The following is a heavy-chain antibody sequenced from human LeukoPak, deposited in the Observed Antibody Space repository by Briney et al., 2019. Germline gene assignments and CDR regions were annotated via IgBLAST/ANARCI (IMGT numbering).Heavy chain of an antibody. CDR2: IYPGDSDT. CDR3: ARRKYERLEPFDI. J-gene: IGHJ3*02. CDR1: GYSFASYW. D-gene: IGHD2-2*01. V-gene: IGHV5-51*01. Sequence: GESLKISCNGSGYSFASYWIGWVRQMPGKGLEWMGMIYPGDSDTRYSPSFQGQVTISADKSINTAYLQWSSLKASDTAMYYCARRKYERLEPFDIWGEGTLVTDPS.